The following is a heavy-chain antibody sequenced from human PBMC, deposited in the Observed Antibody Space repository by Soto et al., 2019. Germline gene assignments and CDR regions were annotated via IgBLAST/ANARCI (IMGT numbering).Heavy chain of an antibody. J-gene: IGHJ4*02. CDR1: GFTFSSYW. CDR2: VKQDGSEK. Sequence: EVQLVESGGDLVQPGGSLRLSCEASGFTFSSYWMHWVRQAPGKGLEWVANVKQDGSEKYYLDSVKGRFTISRDNAKNSLYLQMNSLRGEDTAVYYCARTSGINSWGQGTLVTVSS. V-gene: IGHV3-7*01. CDR3: ARTSGINS. D-gene: IGHD3-10*01.